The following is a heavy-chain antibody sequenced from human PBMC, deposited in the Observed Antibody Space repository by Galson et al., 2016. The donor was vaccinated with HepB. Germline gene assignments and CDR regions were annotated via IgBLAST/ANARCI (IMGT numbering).Heavy chain of an antibody. Sequence: SLRLSCAGSGFTFDDYAMFWVRQRPGKGLEWVSGINWNSVTSAYADSVKGRFTVSSDDARKSVYLHMKNLRIEDTALYYCAKGLMGATHGALHMWGQGTKVTVSS. V-gene: IGHV3-9*01. CDR1: GFTFDDYA. CDR2: INWNSVTS. J-gene: IGHJ3*02. CDR3: AKGLMGATHGALHM. D-gene: IGHD1-26*01.